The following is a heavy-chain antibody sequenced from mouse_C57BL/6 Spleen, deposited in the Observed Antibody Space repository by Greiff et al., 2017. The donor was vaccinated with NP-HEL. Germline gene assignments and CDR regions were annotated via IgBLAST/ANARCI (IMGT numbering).Heavy chain of an antibody. CDR1: GYTFTGYW. CDR3: ARGGTRGSSFAY. J-gene: IGHJ3*01. Sequence: VQLQQSGAELMKPGASVKLSCKATGYTFTGYWIEWVKQRPGHGLEWIGEILPGSGSTNYNEKFKGKATFTADTASNTAYMQLSSLTTDDSAIYYCARGGTRGSSFAYWGQGTLVTVSA. D-gene: IGHD1-1*01. V-gene: IGHV1-9*01. CDR2: ILPGSGST.